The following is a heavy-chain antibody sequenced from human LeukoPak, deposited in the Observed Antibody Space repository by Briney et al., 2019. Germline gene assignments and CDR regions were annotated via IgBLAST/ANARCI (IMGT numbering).Heavy chain of an antibody. CDR2: INPNSGGT. CDR3: ARYLWVAAAGRGEDDY. Sequence: ASVKVSCKASGYTFTGYYMHWVRQAPGQGLEWMGRINPNSGGTNYAQKFQGRVTMTRDTSISTAFMELSRLRSDDTAVYYCARYLWVAAAGRGEDDYWGQGTLVTVSS. D-gene: IGHD6-13*01. CDR1: GYTFTGYY. J-gene: IGHJ4*02. V-gene: IGHV1-2*06.